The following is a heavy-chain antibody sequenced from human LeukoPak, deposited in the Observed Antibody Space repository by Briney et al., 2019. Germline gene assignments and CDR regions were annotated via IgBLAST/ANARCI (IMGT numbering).Heavy chain of an antibody. D-gene: IGHD3-9*01. CDR1: GGSISSGSCY. CDR2: IYTSGST. Sequence: SETLSLTCTVSGGSISSGSCYWSWIRQPAGKGLEWIGRIYTSGSTNYNPSLKSRVTISVDTSKNQFSLKLSSVTAADTAVYYCASSYILTGYALSYWGQGTLVTVSS. V-gene: IGHV4-61*02. J-gene: IGHJ4*02. CDR3: ASSYILTGYALSY.